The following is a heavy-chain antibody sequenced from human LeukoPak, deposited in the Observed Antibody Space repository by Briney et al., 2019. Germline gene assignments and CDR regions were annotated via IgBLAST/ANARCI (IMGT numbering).Heavy chain of an antibody. CDR3: ARDAFSRISIFGVVSDAFDI. CDR1: GFTFSSYS. Sequence: PGGSLRLSCAASGFTFSSYSMNWVRQAPGKGLEWVSSISSSSSYIYYADSVKGRFTISRDNAKNSLYLQMNSLRAEDTAVYFCARDAFSRISIFGVVSDAFDIWGQGTMVTVSS. V-gene: IGHV3-21*01. D-gene: IGHD3-3*01. CDR2: ISSSSSYI. J-gene: IGHJ3*02.